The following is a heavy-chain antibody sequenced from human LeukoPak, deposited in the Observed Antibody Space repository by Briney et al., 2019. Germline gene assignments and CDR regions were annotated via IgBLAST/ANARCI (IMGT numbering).Heavy chain of an antibody. CDR3: ARDRHPPRGYYYGMDG. Sequence: PSETLSLTCAVYGGSFSGYYWSWVRQPPGKGLEWVGEINHSGSNIYKPSLKSRGTISVDTSKSQFSLKLSSVTGADTAVYYCARDRHPPRGYYYGMDGGGQATTVT. V-gene: IGHV4-34*01. CDR1: GGSFSGYY. J-gene: IGHJ6*02. CDR2: INHSGSN.